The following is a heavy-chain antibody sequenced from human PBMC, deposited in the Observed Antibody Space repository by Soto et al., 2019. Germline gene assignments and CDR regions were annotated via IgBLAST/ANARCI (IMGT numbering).Heavy chain of an antibody. CDR1: GFTFDDYT. V-gene: IGHV3-43*01. Sequence: PGGSLRLSCAASGFTFDDYTMHWVRQAPGKGLEWVSLISWDGGSTYYADSVKGRFTISRDNSKNSLYLQMNSLRTEDTALYYCAKDIEGGPLKWLGYYFDYWGQGTLVNVSS. CDR3: AKDIEGGPLKWLGYYFDY. CDR2: ISWDGGST. J-gene: IGHJ4*02. D-gene: IGHD6-19*01.